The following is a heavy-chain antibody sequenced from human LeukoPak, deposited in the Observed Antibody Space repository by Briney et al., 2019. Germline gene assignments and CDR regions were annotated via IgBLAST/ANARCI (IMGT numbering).Heavy chain of an antibody. V-gene: IGHV1-8*01. CDR2: MNPNSGNT. CDR1: GYTFTSYD. Sequence: ASVKVSCKASGYTFTSYDINWVRRATGQGLEWMGWMNPNSGNTGYAQKFQGRVTMTRNTSISTAYMELSSLRSEDTAVYYCARRSYEEQTADYWGQGTLVTVSS. CDR3: ARRSYEEQTADY. J-gene: IGHJ4*02. D-gene: IGHD3-16*01.